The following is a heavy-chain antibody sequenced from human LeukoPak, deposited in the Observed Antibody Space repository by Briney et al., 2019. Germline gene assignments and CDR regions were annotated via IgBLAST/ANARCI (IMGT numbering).Heavy chain of an antibody. CDR1: GFTFDDYA. CDR3: AKSPYGGNRVYFRH. Sequence: GGSLRLSCAASGFTFDDYAMHWVRQAPGKGLEWVSGISWNSGSIGYADSVKGRFTISRDNAKNSLYLQMNSLRAEDMALYYCAKSPYGGNRVYFRHWGQGTLVTVSS. CDR2: ISWNSGSI. V-gene: IGHV3-9*03. D-gene: IGHD4-23*01. J-gene: IGHJ1*01.